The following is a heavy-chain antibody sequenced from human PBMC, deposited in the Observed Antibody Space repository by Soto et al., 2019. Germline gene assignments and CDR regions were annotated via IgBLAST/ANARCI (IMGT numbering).Heavy chain of an antibody. D-gene: IGHD5-12*01. V-gene: IGHV3-30-3*01. CDR2: ISYDGSNK. Sequence: QVQLVESGGGVVQPGRSLRLSCAAAGFTISSYAMHCVRQAPGKGLELVAVISYDGSNKYYADSVTGRFTISRDNSKNTLYLKMNILRAEDTAVYYCARDYYRLNSGYGSRMDVWGQGTTGTVSS. CDR1: GFTISSYA. J-gene: IGHJ6*02. CDR3: ARDYYRLNSGYGSRMDV.